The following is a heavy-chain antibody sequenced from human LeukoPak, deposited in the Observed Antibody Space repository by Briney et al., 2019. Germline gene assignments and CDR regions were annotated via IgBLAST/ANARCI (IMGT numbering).Heavy chain of an antibody. J-gene: IGHJ4*02. CDR2: INPNSGGT. V-gene: IGHV1-2*02. CDR3: ARCPRSGWYGRYFDY. CDR1: GYTFTGYY. Sequence: ASVKVSCKASGYTFTGYYMHWVRQAPGQGLEWMGWINPNSGGTNYAQKFQGRVTMTRDTSISTAYMELSRPRSDDTAVYYCARCPRSGWYGRYFDYWGQGTLVTVSS. D-gene: IGHD6-19*01.